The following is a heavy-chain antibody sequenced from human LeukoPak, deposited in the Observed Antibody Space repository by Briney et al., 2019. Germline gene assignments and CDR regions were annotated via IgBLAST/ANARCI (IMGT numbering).Heavy chain of an antibody. CDR3: ASLAYDSSGYDY. CDR1: GFTFSSYG. CDR2: IRYDGNNK. J-gene: IGHJ4*02. Sequence: PGGSLRLSCAASGFTFSSYGMHWVRQAPGKGLEWVAFIRYDGNNKYYADSVKGRFTISRDNAKNSLYLQMNSLRAEDTAVYYCASLAYDSSGYDYWGQGTLVTVSS. V-gene: IGHV3-30*02. D-gene: IGHD3-22*01.